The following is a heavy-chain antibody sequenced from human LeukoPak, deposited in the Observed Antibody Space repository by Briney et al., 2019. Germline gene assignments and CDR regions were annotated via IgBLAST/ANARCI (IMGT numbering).Heavy chain of an antibody. V-gene: IGHV4-30-4*08. J-gene: IGHJ4*02. D-gene: IGHD3-3*01. CDR3: VRVGSGYDFWSGYYALYYFDY. Sequence: SETLSLTCTVSGCSISSGDYYWSWIRPPPGKGLEWIAYIYYSGITYYNPSLKRRVTISVNTTKNQFSLKLSSVTDAEPAVYYCVRVGSGYDFWSGYYALYYFDYWGQGTLVTVSS. CDR2: IYYSGIT. CDR1: GCSISSGDYY.